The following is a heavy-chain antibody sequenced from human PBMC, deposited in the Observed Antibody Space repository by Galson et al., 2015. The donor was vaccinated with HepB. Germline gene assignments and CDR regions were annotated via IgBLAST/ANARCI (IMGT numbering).Heavy chain of an antibody. CDR1: GFTFSSYW. V-gene: IGHV3-7*03. CDR2: IRQDGSEK. Sequence: SLRLSCAASGFTFSSYWMSWVRQAPGKGLEWVANIRQDGSEKYYVDSVKGRFTISRDNAKNSLYLQMNSLRAEDTAVYYCARDPFRGVMGGAFDIWGQGTMVTVSS. D-gene: IGHD3-16*01. CDR3: ARDPFRGVMGGAFDI. J-gene: IGHJ3*02.